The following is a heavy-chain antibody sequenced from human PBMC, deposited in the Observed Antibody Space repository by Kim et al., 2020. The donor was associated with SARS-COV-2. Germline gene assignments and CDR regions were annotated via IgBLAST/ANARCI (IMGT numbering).Heavy chain of an antibody. V-gene: IGHV3-23*01. CDR2: ISGSGDGT. J-gene: IGHJ6*03. CDR1: GFTFSTYA. D-gene: IGHD1-1*01. CDR3: AKDMTTYYYYDYYMDV. Sequence: GGSLRLSCAASGFTFSTYAMTWVRQAPGKGLEWVSSISGSGDGTYYADFVKGRFTISRDNSKNTLYLQMNSLRAEDTAVYYCAKDMTTYYYYDYYMDVWG.